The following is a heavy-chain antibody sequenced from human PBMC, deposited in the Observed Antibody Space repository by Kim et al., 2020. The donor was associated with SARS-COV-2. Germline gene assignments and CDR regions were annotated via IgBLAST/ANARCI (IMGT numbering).Heavy chain of an antibody. J-gene: IGHJ4*02. Sequence: YNPATKSRVTISADTSKNQFSMKLSSVTAADTAVYYCARDVDARRAYTVYWGQGTLVTVST. D-gene: IGHD2-15*01. V-gene: IGHV4-59*01. CDR3: ARDVDARRAYTVY.